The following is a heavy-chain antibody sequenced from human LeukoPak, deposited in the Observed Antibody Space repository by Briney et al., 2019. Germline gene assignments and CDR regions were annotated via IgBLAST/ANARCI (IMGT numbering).Heavy chain of an antibody. J-gene: IGHJ3*02. D-gene: IGHD2-15*01. CDR3: ARDIYCSGDSCYTGAFDI. CDR1: GFTFSSYS. Sequence: GGSLRLSCAASGFTFSSYSMNWVRQAPGKGLEWVSYISSSSGTVYYADSAKGRFTISRDNAKNSLYLQMNSLRDEDTAVYYCARDIYCSGDSCYTGAFDIWGQGTMVTVSS. CDR2: ISSSSGTV. V-gene: IGHV3-48*02.